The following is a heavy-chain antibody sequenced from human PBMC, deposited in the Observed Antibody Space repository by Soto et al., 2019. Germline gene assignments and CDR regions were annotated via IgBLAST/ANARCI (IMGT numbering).Heavy chain of an antibody. V-gene: IGHV1-69*06. CDR2: IVPNVGTV. D-gene: IGHD3-3*01. CDR1: GGTFSSFINYP. Sequence: SVKVSCKSPGGTFSSFINYPINWVRQAPGQGLEWMGGIVPNVGTVNYAQKFRGKVTITADKSTGTAYMELSSLRSEDTALYYCARRDTSGFLRYFDNWGQGTQVTVSS. CDR3: ARRDTSGFLRYFDN. J-gene: IGHJ4*02.